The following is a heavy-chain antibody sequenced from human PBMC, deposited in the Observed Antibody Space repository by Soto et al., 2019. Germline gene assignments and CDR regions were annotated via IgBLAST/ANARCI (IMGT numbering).Heavy chain of an antibody. CDR1: GGSISSGGYY. D-gene: IGHD4-17*01. J-gene: IGHJ6*02. CDR2: IYYSGST. CDR3: ARDALADDDYVISMDI. Sequence: PSETLSLTCTVSGGSISSGGYYWGWIRQHPGKGLEWIGYIYYSGSTYYNPSLKSRVTISVDTSKNQFSLRLTSVTAADTAVYYCARDALADDDYVISMDIWGQGTTVTISS. V-gene: IGHV4-31*03.